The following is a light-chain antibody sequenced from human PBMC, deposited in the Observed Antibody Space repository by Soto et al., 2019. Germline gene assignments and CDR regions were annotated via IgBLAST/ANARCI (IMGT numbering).Light chain of an antibody. CDR1: QSVSSKY. Sequence: EIVLTQSPGTLSLSPGERATLSCRASQSVSSKYLAWYQQKPGQAPRFLIYGASSRATGIPDRFSGSGSGTDFTLTISRLEPEDFAVYYCQQYRSSPPITFGQGTRQEIK. CDR2: GAS. V-gene: IGKV3-20*01. J-gene: IGKJ5*01. CDR3: QQYRSSPPIT.